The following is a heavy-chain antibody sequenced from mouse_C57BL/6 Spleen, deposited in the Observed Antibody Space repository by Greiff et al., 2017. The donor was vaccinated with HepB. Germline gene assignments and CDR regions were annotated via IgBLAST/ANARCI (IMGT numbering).Heavy chain of an antibody. J-gene: IGHJ4*01. CDR3: ARAPYYYGSSYEAMDY. CDR2: ISDGGSYT. V-gene: IGHV5-4*01. CDR1: GFTFSSYA. D-gene: IGHD1-1*01. Sequence: EVQGVESGGGLVKPGGSLKLSCAASGFTFSSYAMSWVRQTPEKRLEWVATISDGGSYTYYPDNVKGRFTISRDNAKNNLYLQMSHLKSEDTAMYYCARAPYYYGSSYEAMDYWGQGTSVTVSS.